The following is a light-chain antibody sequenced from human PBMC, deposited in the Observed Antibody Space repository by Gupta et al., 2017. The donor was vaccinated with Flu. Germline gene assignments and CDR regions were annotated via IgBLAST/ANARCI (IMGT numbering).Light chain of an antibody. V-gene: IGKV3-11*01. J-gene: IGKJ4*01. CDR3: QQRSNWLT. CDR2: DAS. Sequence: PGERATLSCRASQSVGRFLAWYQQRPGQAPRLLIYDASDRATDVPARFIGSGSGTDFTLTISSLEPEDFAVYFCQQRSNWLTFGGGTKVEIK. CDR1: QSVGRF.